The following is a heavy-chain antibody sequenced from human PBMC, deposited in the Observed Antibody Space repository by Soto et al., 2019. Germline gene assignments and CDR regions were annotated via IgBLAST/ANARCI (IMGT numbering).Heavy chain of an antibody. D-gene: IGHD5-12*01. CDR1: GFTFSSYA. Sequence: ESGGGVVQPGRSLRLSCAASGFTFSSYAMHWVRQAPGKGLEWVAVISYDGSNKYYADSVKGRLTISRDNSKNTLYLQMNSLRAEDTAVYYCARDYYRFNSGYGFSMDVWGQGTTVTVSS. CDR2: ISYDGSNK. CDR3: ARDYYRFNSGYGFSMDV. V-gene: IGHV3-30-3*01. J-gene: IGHJ6*02.